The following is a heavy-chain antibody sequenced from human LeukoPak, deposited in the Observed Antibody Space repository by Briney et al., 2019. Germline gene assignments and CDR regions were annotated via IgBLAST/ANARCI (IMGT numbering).Heavy chain of an antibody. CDR2: INPNNGGT. Sequence: GASVKVSCNASGYTFTGYYMHWVRQAPGQGLEWMGWINPNNGGTNYAQKFQGRVTMTRDTSISTAYMELSRLRSDDTAVYYCARDDGYCSSTSCYNWFDPWGQGTLVTVSS. CDR3: ARDDGYCSSTSCYNWFDP. CDR1: GYTFTGYY. V-gene: IGHV1-2*02. J-gene: IGHJ5*02. D-gene: IGHD2-2*01.